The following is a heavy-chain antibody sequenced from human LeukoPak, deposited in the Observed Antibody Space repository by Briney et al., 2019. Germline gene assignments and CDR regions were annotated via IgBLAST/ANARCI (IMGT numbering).Heavy chain of an antibody. CDR1: GFTFSSYG. CDR2: ITGSGGGT. CDR3: AKRSDYGGNSNYFDY. D-gene: IGHD4-23*01. V-gene: IGHV3-23*01. J-gene: IGHJ4*02. Sequence: GGSLRLSCAASGFTFSSYGMSWVRQAPGKRLEWVSAITGSGGGTYYADSVKGRFTISRDNSKNTLYLQMNSLRAEDTAVYYCAKRSDYGGNSNYFDYWGQGTLVTVSS.